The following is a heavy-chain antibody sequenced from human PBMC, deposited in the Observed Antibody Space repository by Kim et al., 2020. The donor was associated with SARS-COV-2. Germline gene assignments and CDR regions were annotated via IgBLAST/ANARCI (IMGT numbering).Heavy chain of an antibody. V-gene: IGHV3-74*01. J-gene: IGHJ4*02. CDR2: INTDGYTT. Sequence: GGSLRLSCAASGFTFINHWMHWVRQAPGKGLVWVSRINTDGYTTNYADSMKGRFTISRDNAKNTLYLEMNSLRAEDTAVYYCAKDYRGVATIDYWGQGTLVTVS. D-gene: IGHD5-12*01. CDR3: AKDYRGVATIDY. CDR1: GFTFINHW.